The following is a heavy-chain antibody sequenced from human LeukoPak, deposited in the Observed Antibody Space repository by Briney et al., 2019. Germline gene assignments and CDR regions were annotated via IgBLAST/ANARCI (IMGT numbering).Heavy chain of an antibody. CDR3: ARAPTGHSSTWYLWFDP. D-gene: IGHD6-13*01. CDR1: GGSISTYY. V-gene: IGHV4-59*01. CDR2: IYYSGST. J-gene: IGHJ5*02. Sequence: SETLSLTCTITGGSISTYYWSWIRQPPGKGLEWIGYIYYSGSTNYNPSLKSRVTISVDTSKNQFSLKLSSVTAADTAVYYCARAPTGHSSTWYLWFDPWGQGALVTVSS.